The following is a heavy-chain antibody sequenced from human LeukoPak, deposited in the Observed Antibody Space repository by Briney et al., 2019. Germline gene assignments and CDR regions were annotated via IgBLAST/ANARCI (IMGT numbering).Heavy chain of an antibody. J-gene: IGHJ3*02. CDR3: ARRPRGYYDSSGNRGYAIDI. CDR2: INHSGST. V-gene: IGHV4-34*01. Sequence: SETLSLTCAVYGGSFSGYYWSWIRQPPGKGLEWIGEINHSGSTNYNPSLKSRVTISVDTSKNQFSLKLSSVTAADTAVYYCARRPRGYYDSSGNRGYAIDIWGQGTMVTVSS. CDR1: GGSFSGYY. D-gene: IGHD3-22*01.